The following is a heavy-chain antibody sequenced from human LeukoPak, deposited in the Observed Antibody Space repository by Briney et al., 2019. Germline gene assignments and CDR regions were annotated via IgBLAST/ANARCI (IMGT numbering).Heavy chain of an antibody. CDR1: GFTFDAYE. CDR3: ARDDCSGGSCFSKDAFDI. CDR2: ISGSGRTI. J-gene: IGHJ3*02. Sequence: GGSLRLSYAASGFTFDAYEINWVRQAPGKGLEWVSYISGSGRTIYYADSVKGRFTISWDNAKNSVYLQMNRLRAEDTAVYYCARDDCSGGSCFSKDAFDIWGQGTMVTVS. D-gene: IGHD2-15*01. V-gene: IGHV3-48*03.